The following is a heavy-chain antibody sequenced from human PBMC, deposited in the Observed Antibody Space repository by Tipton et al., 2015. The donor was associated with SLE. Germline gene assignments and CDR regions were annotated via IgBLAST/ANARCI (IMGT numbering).Heavy chain of an antibody. D-gene: IGHD6-13*01. J-gene: IGHJ4*02. CDR2: IYHSGST. CDR3: ARALSSSGGFDY. Sequence: TLSLTCTVSGGSISSGYYWGWIRQPPGKGLEWIGSIYHSGSTNYNPSLKSRVTISVDTSKNQFSLKLSSVTAADTAVYYCARALSSSGGFDYWGQGTLVTVSS. CDR1: GGSISSGYY. V-gene: IGHV4-38-2*02.